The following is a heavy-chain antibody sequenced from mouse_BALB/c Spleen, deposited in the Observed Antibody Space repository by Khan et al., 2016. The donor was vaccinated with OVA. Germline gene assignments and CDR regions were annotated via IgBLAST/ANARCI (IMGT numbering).Heavy chain of an antibody. CDR2: IDTFSGGT. CDR1: GYSFTTYY. J-gene: IGHJ3*01. D-gene: IGHD2-2*01. Sequence: EVQLQQSGPELMKPGTSVNISCKASGYSFTTYYIHWVIQTHGKSLEWIGYIDTFSGGTTYTQKFKGKATLNVDTSSSTAYIHLSNLPSEDSAVYYCTRRGYVAWFAYWGQGTLVTVSA. CDR3: TRRGYVAWFAY. V-gene: IGHV1S135*01.